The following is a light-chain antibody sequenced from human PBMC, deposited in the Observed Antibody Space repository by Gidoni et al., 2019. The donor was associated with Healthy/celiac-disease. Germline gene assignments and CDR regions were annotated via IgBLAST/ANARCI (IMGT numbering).Light chain of an antibody. Sequence: DIQMTQSPSTLSASVGDRVTITCRASQSISSWLAWYQQKPGKATKLLIYKASSLESGVPSRSSGSGSGTEFTLTISSLQPDDFATYYCQQYNSYAITFGQGTRLEIK. J-gene: IGKJ5*01. CDR2: KAS. CDR3: QQYNSYAIT. CDR1: QSISSW. V-gene: IGKV1-5*03.